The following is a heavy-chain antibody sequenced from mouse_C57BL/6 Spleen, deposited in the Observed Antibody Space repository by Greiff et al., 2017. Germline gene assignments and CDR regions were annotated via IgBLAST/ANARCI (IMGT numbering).Heavy chain of an antibody. CDR1: GFTFSDYG. Sequence: EVQLQESGGGLVKPGGSLKLSCAASGFTFSDYGMHWVRQAPGKGLEWVAYISSGSSTIYYADTVKGRFTFSRDNAKNTLFLQMTSLRSEDTAMYYCARGGEQLRLPIAYGGQGTLVTVSA. V-gene: IGHV5-17*01. J-gene: IGHJ3*01. D-gene: IGHD3-2*02. CDR3: ARGGEQLRLPIAY. CDR2: ISSGSSTI.